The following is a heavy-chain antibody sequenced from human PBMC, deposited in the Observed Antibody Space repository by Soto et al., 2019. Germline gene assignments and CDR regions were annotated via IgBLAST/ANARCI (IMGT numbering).Heavy chain of an antibody. Sequence: PSETLSLTCTVSGGSISSGCYYWSWIRQHPGKGLEWIGYIYYSGSTYYNPSLKSRFTISVDTSKNQFSLKLSSVTAAATAVYYGARANGIAARLRWFDPWGQGTLVTVSS. D-gene: IGHD6-6*01. V-gene: IGHV4-31*03. CDR3: ARANGIAARLRWFDP. J-gene: IGHJ5*02. CDR1: GGSISSGCYY. CDR2: IYYSGST.